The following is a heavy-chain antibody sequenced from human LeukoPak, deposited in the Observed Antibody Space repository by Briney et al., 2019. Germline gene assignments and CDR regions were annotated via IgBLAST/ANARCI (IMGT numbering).Heavy chain of an antibody. Sequence: SGTLSLTCTVSGGSISNYYWSWIRQSPGKGLEWIGYIYYSGSTNYNPSLKSRVTISLDTSKNQFSLQLSSVTAADTAMYYCARCSEEWWFDPWGQGNLVTVSS. D-gene: IGHD2-8*01. CDR3: ARCSEEWWFDP. CDR1: GGSISNYY. CDR2: IYYSGST. J-gene: IGHJ5*02. V-gene: IGHV4-59*01.